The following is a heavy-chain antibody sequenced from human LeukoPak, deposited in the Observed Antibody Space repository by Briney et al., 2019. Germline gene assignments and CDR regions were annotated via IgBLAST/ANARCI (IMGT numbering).Heavy chain of an antibody. J-gene: IGHJ4*02. D-gene: IGHD3-22*01. V-gene: IGHV3-11*05. CDR2: ISSSGSST. CDR3: ARDLIHRSGEADY. Sequence: GGSLRLSCAASGFTFSDFYMSWIRQAPGKGLEWISYISSSGSSTNYADSVKGRFTISRDNAKNSLYLQMNSLRAEDTAVYYCARDLIHRSGEADYWGQGTLATVSS. CDR1: GFTFSDFY.